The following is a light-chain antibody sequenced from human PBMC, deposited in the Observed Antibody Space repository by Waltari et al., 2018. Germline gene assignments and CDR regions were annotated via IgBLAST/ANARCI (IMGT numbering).Light chain of an antibody. CDR2: RAS. CDR1: QRITNW. CDR3: QQYDNYWT. J-gene: IGKJ1*01. Sequence: DIQMTQSPSTLSASVGDRVTITCRASQRITNWLAWYQQKPGKAPKLLIYRASNLESGVPSRFSGSGSGTECTLTISSLQPYDFATYYCQQYDNYWTCGQGTK. V-gene: IGKV1-5*03.